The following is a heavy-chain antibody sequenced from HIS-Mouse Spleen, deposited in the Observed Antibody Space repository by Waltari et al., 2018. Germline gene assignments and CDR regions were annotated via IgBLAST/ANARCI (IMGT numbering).Heavy chain of an antibody. V-gene: IGHV4-39*07. CDR2: IYYSGST. Sequence: QLQLQESGPGLVKPSETLSLTCNVSGGSIRSSSSYWGWIRQPPGKGLEWIGSIYYSGSTYYNPSLKSRVTISVDTSKNQFSLKLSSVTAADTAVYYCAREIPYSSSWYDWYFDLWGRGTLVTVSS. J-gene: IGHJ2*01. CDR3: AREIPYSSSWYDWYFDL. D-gene: IGHD6-13*01. CDR1: GGSIRSSSSY.